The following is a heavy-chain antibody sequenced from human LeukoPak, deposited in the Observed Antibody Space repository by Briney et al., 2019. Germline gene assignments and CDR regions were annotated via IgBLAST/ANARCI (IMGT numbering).Heavy chain of an antibody. CDR3: ARVGRDGGNLSHED. CDR2: IYTSGST. V-gene: IGHV4-61*02. CDR1: GGSISSGSYY. J-gene: IGHJ4*02. D-gene: IGHD4-23*01. Sequence: PSETLSLTCTVSGGSISSGSYYWSWIRQPAGKGLEWIGRIYTSGSTNYNPSLKSRVTISVDTSKNQFSLKLSSVTAADTAVYYCARVGRDGGNLSHEDWGQGTLVTVSS.